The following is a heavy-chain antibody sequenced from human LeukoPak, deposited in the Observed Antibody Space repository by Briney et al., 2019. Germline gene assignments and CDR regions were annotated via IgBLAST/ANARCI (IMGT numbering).Heavy chain of an antibody. CDR3: ARDRYAAFDY. CDR2: ISSSSSYI. V-gene: IGHV3-21*01. Sequence: GGSLRLSCAASGFTFSIYSMNWVRQAPGKGLEWVSSISSSSSYIYYADSVKGRFTISRDNAKNSLYLQMSSLRAEDTAVYYCARDRYAAFDYWGQGTLVTVSS. J-gene: IGHJ4*02. D-gene: IGHD1-1*01. CDR1: GFTFSIYS.